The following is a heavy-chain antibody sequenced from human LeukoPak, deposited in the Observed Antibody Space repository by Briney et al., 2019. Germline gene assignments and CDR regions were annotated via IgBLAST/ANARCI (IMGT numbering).Heavy chain of an antibody. Sequence: SETLSLTCAVSGGSISSSNWWSWARQPPGKGLEWSGEIDHRGSTNCNPPVKSRVTISVAKSKNQFSLKLSSVTAADTAVYYCARGGYSSSAAFDIWGQGTMVTVSS. D-gene: IGHD6-6*01. CDR1: GGSISSSNW. CDR2: IDHRGST. CDR3: ARGGYSSSAAFDI. V-gene: IGHV4-4*02. J-gene: IGHJ3*02.